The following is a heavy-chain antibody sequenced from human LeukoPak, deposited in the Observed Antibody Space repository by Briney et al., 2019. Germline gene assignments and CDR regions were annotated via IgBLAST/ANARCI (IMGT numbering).Heavy chain of an antibody. Sequence: SETLSLTCTVSGGSISSGSYYWSWIRQPAGKGLEWIGRIYTSGSTNYNPSLKSRVTISVDKSKNQFSLKLSSVTAADTAVYYCAFSGYWGQGTLVTVSS. CDR1: GGSISSGSYY. D-gene: IGHD2/OR15-2a*01. J-gene: IGHJ4*02. CDR2: IYTSGST. V-gene: IGHV4-61*02. CDR3: AFSGY.